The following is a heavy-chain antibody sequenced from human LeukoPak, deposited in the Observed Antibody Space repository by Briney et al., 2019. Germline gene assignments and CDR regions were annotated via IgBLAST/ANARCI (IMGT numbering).Heavy chain of an antibody. Sequence: SSETLSLTCTVSGYSIISDYFWGWIRQPPGKGLEWIGTIYHSGSTYYSPSLKSRVTVSVDTSKNEFSLKLSSVTAADTAVYFCARGIVGSRDFYFRYYFDYWGQGTLVTVSS. V-gene: IGHV4-38-2*02. J-gene: IGHJ4*02. CDR2: IYHSGST. D-gene: IGHD3/OR15-3a*01. CDR1: GYSIISDYF. CDR3: ARGIVGSRDFYFRYYFDY.